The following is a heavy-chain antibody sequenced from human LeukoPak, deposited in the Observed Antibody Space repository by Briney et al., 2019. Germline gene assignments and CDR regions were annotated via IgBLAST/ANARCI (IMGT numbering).Heavy chain of an antibody. D-gene: IGHD3-22*01. CDR1: GFTFSSYG. Sequence: PGRSLRLSCAASGFTFSSYGMHWVRQAPGKGLEWVAVISYDGSKKYYADSVKGRLTISRDSSKNMLYLQMNSLRVEDTAVYYCAKGFSSGPWDACDIWGQGTTVTVSS. CDR2: ISYDGSKK. CDR3: AKGFSSGPWDACDI. J-gene: IGHJ3*02. V-gene: IGHV3-30*18.